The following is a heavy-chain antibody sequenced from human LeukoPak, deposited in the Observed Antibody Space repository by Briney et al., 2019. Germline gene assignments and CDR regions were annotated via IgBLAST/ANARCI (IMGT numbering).Heavy chain of an antibody. J-gene: IGHJ4*02. CDR2: IYYSGST. V-gene: IGHV4-59*01. D-gene: IGHD4-17*01. CDR1: GGSISSYY. Sequence: PSETLSLTCTVSGGSISSYYWSRIRQPPGKGLEWIGYIYYSGSTNYNPSFKSRVTVSVDTSKNQFSLKLSSVTAADTAVYYCARVHGDYPYYFDYWGQGTLVTVSS. CDR3: ARVHGDYPYYFDY.